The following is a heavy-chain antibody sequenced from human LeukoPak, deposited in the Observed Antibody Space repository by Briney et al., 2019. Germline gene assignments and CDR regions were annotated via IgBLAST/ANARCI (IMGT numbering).Heavy chain of an antibody. Sequence: GGSLRLSCAVSGFTLRSYGMHWVRQSPGKGLLWVSHINHDGSLRDYADSVKGRFTISKDIAKNTVYLQMDSLGAEDTAVYYCTRDVFSLGDSWRQGTLVTVSS. J-gene: IGHJ4*02. D-gene: IGHD2/OR15-2a*01. CDR3: TRDVFSLGDS. CDR2: INHDGSLR. CDR1: GFTLRSYG. V-gene: IGHV3-74*01.